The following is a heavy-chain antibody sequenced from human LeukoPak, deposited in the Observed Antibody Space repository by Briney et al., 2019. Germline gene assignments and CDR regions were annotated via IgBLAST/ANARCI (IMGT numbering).Heavy chain of an antibody. CDR1: GVSVSSSRYY. D-gene: IGHD2-2*01. Sequence: PSETLSLTCSVSGVSVSSSRYYWGWFRLPPGRGPEWIGSIHYSGGTYYNPSLKSRATISVDTSKNQLLLKLTSVTAADTAVYYCARGLKLYCSSTSCTRYGMDVWGQGTTVTVSS. CDR3: ARGLKLYCSSTSCTRYGMDV. J-gene: IGHJ6*02. V-gene: IGHV4-39*01. CDR2: IHYSGGT.